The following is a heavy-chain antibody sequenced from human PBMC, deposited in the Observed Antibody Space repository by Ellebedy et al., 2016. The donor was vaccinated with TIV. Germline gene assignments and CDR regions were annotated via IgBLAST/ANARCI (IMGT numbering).Heavy chain of an antibody. J-gene: IGHJ6*02. CDR1: GGTFSSYA. D-gene: IGHD2-2*01. CDR3: AREGCSSTSCYRAYYYYCMDV. Sequence: AASVKVSCKASGGTFSSYAISWVRQAPGQGLEWMGGIIPIFGTANYAQKFQGRVTITADESTSTAYMELSSLRSEDTAVYYCAREGCSSTSCYRAYYYYCMDVWGQGTTVTVSS. V-gene: IGHV1-69*13. CDR2: IIPIFGTA.